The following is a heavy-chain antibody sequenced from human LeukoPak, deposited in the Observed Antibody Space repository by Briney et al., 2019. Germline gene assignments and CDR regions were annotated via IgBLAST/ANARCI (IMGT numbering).Heavy chain of an antibody. Sequence: PGVSERLLCGACGLLYRNACLSWAPHASGRALECVGHLKSKTDGGTTEYAAPQNDRFTISRDDSKNTLYLKMNSLKTEDTAVYYCTTDLMRGGPNSRQNHPPKDYWGQGTLVTVSS. CDR2: LKSKTDGGTT. V-gene: IGHV3-15*01. D-gene: IGHD2/OR15-2a*01. CDR1: GLLYRNAC. CDR3: TTDLMRGGPNSRQNHPPKDY. J-gene: IGHJ4*02.